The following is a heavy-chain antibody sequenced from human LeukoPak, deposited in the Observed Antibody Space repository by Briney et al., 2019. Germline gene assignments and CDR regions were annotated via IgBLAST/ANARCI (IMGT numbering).Heavy chain of an antibody. J-gene: IGHJ3*01. CDR3: ARDRTGNYDAFDV. Sequence: GGSLRLSCAASGFSFSTYTIHWVRQTPGKGLEWVAVISDDGSNKYFAESVKGRFTISRDNSKNTLYLQMNSLGAEDTALYYCARDRTGNYDAFDVWGQGITVTVSS. V-gene: IGHV3-30-3*01. CDR1: GFSFSTYT. CDR2: ISDDGSNK. D-gene: IGHD1-7*01.